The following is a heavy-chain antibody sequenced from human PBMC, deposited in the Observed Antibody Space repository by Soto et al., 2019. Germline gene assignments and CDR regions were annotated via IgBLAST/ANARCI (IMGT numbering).Heavy chain of an antibody. V-gene: IGHV3-7*01. Sequence: EVQLVESGGGLVQPGGSLRLSCAVSGFTFSSYWMSLVRQAPGRRLEWVATIAHDGSEKFYVDSVKGRFTISRDNTKNSLYLQMNSLRAEDTAVYYCARESNAHFDYWGQGTMVTVSS. CDR2: IAHDGSEK. D-gene: IGHD7-27*01. CDR1: GFTFSSYW. J-gene: IGHJ4*02. CDR3: ARESNAHFDY.